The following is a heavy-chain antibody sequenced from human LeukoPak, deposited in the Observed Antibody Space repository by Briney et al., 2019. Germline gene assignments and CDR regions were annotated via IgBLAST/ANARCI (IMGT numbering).Heavy chain of an antibody. CDR2: INHSGST. D-gene: IGHD5-12*01. V-gene: IGHV4-34*01. Sequence: SETLSLTCAVYVGSFSGYYWTWIRQSPGKGLEWIGEINHSGSTNYNPSLKSRVTISVDTSKNQFSLRMRSVTAADTAVYFCARAQETVAIDYGGQGPLVTVSS. J-gene: IGHJ4*02. CDR3: ARAQETVAIDY. CDR1: VGSFSGYY.